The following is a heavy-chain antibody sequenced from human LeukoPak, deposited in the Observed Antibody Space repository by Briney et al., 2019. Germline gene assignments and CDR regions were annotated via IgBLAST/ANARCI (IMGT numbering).Heavy chain of an antibody. Sequence: GGSLRLSCAVTGLSFSSHALSWVRQAPGKGLEWVSGISESADHTYYADSVKGRFTISRDNSKTTLYLQMNSLRADDTAMYYCANLVFGTAGYEYFQHWGQGTLVTVSS. CDR2: ISESADHT. D-gene: IGHD3/OR15-3a*01. J-gene: IGHJ1*01. CDR3: ANLVFGTAGYEYFQH. V-gene: IGHV3-23*01. CDR1: GLSFSSHA.